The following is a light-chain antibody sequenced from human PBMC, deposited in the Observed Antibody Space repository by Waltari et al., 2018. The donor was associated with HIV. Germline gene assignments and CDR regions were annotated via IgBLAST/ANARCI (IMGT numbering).Light chain of an antibody. CDR2: AAS. CDR3: QQASSFPLS. Sequence: IQMTQSPSSLPASVGDRVIITCRASQDITTSLAWYQLKPGGPPRLLIFAASGLHGGVPPRFSGSASGTVFALTISNLQPEDSATYYCQQASSFPLSFGGGTKVEI. V-gene: IGKV1-12*01. CDR1: QDITTS. J-gene: IGKJ4*01.